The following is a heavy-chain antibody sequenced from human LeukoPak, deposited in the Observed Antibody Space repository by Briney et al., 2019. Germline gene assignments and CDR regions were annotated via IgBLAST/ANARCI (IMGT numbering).Heavy chain of an antibody. CDR1: GFTFSSYG. J-gene: IGHJ4*02. D-gene: IGHD3-9*01. Sequence: PGGSLRLSCAASGFTFSSYGMHWVRQAPGKGLEWVSYISSSGSTIYYADSVKGRFTISRDNAKNSLYLQMNSLRAEDTAVYYCARGGLYFDWLLGFHFDYWGQGTLVTVSS. CDR2: ISSSGSTI. CDR3: ARGGLYFDWLLGFHFDY. V-gene: IGHV3-48*04.